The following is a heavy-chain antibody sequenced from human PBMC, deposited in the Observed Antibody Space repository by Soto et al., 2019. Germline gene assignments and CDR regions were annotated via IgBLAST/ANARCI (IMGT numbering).Heavy chain of an antibody. CDR1: GGSISSGDYY. V-gene: IGHV4-30-4*01. CDR3: ARRCSGGSCYGVYFDY. J-gene: IGHJ4*02. Sequence: QVQLQESGPGLVKPSQTLSLTCTVSGGSISSGDYYWSWIRQPPGKGLEWIGYIYYSGSTYYNPYLKSRVTISVDTSKNQFSLELSSVTAADTAVYYWARRCSGGSCYGVYFDYWGQGTLVTVSS. D-gene: IGHD2-15*01. CDR2: IYYSGST.